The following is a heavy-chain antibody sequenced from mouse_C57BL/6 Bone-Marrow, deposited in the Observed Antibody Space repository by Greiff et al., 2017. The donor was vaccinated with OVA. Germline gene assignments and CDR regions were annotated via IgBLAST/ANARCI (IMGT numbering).Heavy chain of an antibody. D-gene: IGHD1-1*02. V-gene: IGHV1-63*01. Sequence: VKLMESGAELVRPGTSVKMSCKASGYTFTNYWIGWAKQRPGHGLEWIGDIYPGGGYTNYNEKFKGKATLTADKSSSTAYMQFSSLTSEDSAIYYCAKINGLLWWRYFDVWGTGTAVTVSS. CDR1: GYTFTNYW. CDR3: AKINGLLWWRYFDV. J-gene: IGHJ1*03. CDR2: IYPGGGYT.